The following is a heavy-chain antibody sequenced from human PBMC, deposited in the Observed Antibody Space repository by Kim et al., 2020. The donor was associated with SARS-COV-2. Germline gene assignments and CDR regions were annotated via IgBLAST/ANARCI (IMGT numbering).Heavy chain of an antibody. CDR3: MKGGWGWIWDH. Sequence: GGSLRLSCTTSGFTFTGHAMSWVRQAPGKGLEWVSSIDGSDGTIYYVDSVRGRFTISRDDSKNTLYLQMSALRGDDTAVYYCMKGGWGWIWDHWGQGTLV. J-gene: IGHJ4*02. CDR1: GFTFTGHA. CDR2: IDGSDGTI. V-gene: IGHV3-23*01. D-gene: IGHD2-21*01.